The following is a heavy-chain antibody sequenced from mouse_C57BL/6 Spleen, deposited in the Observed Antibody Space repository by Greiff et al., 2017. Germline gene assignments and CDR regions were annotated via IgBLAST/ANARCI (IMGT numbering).Heavy chain of an antibody. D-gene: IGHD2-4*01. CDR1: GYAFTNYL. Sequence: QVQLQQSGAELVRPGTSVKVSCKASGYAFTNYLIEWVKQRPGQGLEWIGVINPGSGGTTYNEKFKGKATLTADKSSSTAYMQLSSLTSEDSAVYVCARREGDYDFYYAMDYWGQGTSVTVSS. J-gene: IGHJ4*01. CDR2: INPGSGGT. CDR3: ARREGDYDFYYAMDY. V-gene: IGHV1-54*01.